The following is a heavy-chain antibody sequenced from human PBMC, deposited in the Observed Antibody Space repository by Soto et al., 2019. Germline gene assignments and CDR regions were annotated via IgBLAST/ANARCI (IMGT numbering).Heavy chain of an antibody. CDR1: GDPISSRTDH. J-gene: IGHJ4*02. D-gene: IGHD6-13*01. Sequence: SETLALTYTVSGDPISSRTDHWGWIRQPPGKGLEWIGSIYYSGSTYYNPSLKSRVTISVDMSKNQFSLNLRSVTAADTAVYYCERGPRGIAADWGQGTLVTVSS. V-gene: IGHV4-39*02. CDR2: IYYSGST. CDR3: ERGPRGIAAD.